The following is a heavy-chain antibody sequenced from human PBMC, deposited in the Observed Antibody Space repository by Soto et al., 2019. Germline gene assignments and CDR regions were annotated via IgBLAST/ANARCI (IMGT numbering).Heavy chain of an antibody. J-gene: IGHJ4*02. Sequence: QVQLQESGPGLVKPSGTLSLTCAVSGGSISSSNWWSWVRQPPGKGLEWIGEIYHSGSTNYNPSLKSRVTISVYNSKNQFSLKLRSVTAADTAVYYCARAAMGGSSWPFDYWGQGTLVTVSS. CDR1: GGSISSSNW. CDR3: ARAAMGGSSWPFDY. CDR2: IYHSGST. V-gene: IGHV4-4*02. D-gene: IGHD6-13*01.